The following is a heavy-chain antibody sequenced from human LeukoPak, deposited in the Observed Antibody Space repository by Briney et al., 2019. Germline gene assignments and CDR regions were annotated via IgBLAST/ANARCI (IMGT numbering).Heavy chain of an antibody. Sequence: GGSLRLSCAASGFTFSSYSMSWVRQAPGKGLEWVSSISSSSSYIYYADSVKGRFTISRDNAKNSLYLQMNSLRAEDTAVYYCARGPTPDYYDSSGRPYHFDYWGQGTLVTVSS. CDR2: ISSSSSYI. V-gene: IGHV3-21*01. CDR1: GFTFSSYS. J-gene: IGHJ4*02. CDR3: ARGPTPDYYDSSGRPYHFDY. D-gene: IGHD3-22*01.